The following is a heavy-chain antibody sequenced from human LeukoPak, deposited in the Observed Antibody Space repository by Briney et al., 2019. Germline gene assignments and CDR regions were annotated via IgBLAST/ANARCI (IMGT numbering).Heavy chain of an antibody. Sequence: HPGGSLRLSCAVSGFTFSSYWMHWVRQAPGKGLVWVSHIKTDGSTTAYADSVKGRFTISRDNAKNTLYLQMNSLRAEDTAVYYCARDFTPEWFDIHWGQGTLVTVS. J-gene: IGHJ4*02. V-gene: IGHV3-74*01. CDR2: IKTDGSTT. D-gene: IGHD3-3*01. CDR3: ARDFTPEWFDIH. CDR1: GFTFSSYW.